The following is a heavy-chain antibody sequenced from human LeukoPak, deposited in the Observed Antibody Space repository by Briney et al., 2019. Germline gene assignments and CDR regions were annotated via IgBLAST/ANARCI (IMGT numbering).Heavy chain of an antibody. V-gene: IGHV4-59*01. CDR1: DGSINSYY. D-gene: IGHD1-26*01. Sequence: SETLSLTCSVSDGSINSYYWNWIWRPPGKGLEWIGYIYYNGNTNYSPSLKSRVTMSVDTSKNLFSLKVSSVTAADTAVYYCARGRSNYYGMDVWGQGTTVTVSS. CDR3: ARGRSNYYGMDV. J-gene: IGHJ6*02. CDR2: IYYNGNT.